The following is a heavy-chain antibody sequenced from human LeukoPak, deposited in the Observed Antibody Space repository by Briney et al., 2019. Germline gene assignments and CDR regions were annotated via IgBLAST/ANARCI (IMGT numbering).Heavy chain of an antibody. CDR3: AELGITMIGGV. CDR2: INWNGGST. CDR1: GFTFDGYG. J-gene: IGHJ6*04. D-gene: IGHD3-10*02. V-gene: IGHV3-20*04. Sequence: GGSLRLSCAASGFTFDGYGMSWVRQAPGKGLERVSGINWNGGSTGYADSVKGRFTISRDNAKNSLYLQMNSLRAEDTAVYYCAELGITMIGGVWGKGTTVTISS.